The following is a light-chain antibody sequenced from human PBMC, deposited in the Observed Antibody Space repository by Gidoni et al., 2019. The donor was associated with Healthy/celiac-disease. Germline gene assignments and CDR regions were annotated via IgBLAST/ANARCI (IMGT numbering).Light chain of an antibody. Sequence: QSVLTQPPSVPGSPGQRVTISCTGSSSNLGAGYDVHWYQQLPGKAPTLPIYGNSTRPSGVPDRFSGSKSGTSASLAITGLQAEDEADYYCQSYDSSLSGFYVFGTGTKVTVL. CDR2: GNS. CDR1: SSNLGAGYD. CDR3: QSYDSSLSGFYV. J-gene: IGLJ1*01. V-gene: IGLV1-40*01.